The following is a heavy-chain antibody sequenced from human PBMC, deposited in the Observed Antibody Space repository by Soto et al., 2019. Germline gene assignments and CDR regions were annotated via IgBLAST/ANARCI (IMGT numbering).Heavy chain of an antibody. V-gene: IGHV3-23*01. Sequence: PVGSLRLSFAASGFTFSSYAMSWVRQAPGQGLEWVSAISGSGGSTYYADSVKGRFTIARDNSKNTLYLQMNSLRAEDTAVYYCAKGPFSEWFKYYSDYWGQGTLVTVSS. CDR2: ISGSGGST. CDR3: AKGPFSEWFKYYSDY. J-gene: IGHJ4*02. CDR1: GFTFSSYA. D-gene: IGHD3-3*01.